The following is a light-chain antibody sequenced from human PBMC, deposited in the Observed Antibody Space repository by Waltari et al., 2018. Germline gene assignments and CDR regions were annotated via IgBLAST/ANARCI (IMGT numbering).Light chain of an antibody. CDR1: QSISSY. CDR3: QQSYSIPWT. V-gene: IGKV1-39*01. J-gene: IGKJ1*01. CDR2: AGS. Sequence: DIQMTQSPSSLSASVGDRVTITYRASQSISSYLNWYQLKPGKAPKLLIYAGSSLQSGVPSRFSGSGSGTDFTLTISSLQPEDFVTYYCQQSYSIPWTFGQGTKVEIK.